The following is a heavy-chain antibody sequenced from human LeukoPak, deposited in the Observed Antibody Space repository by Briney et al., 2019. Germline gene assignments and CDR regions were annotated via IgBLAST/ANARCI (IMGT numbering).Heavy chain of an antibody. CDR3: AREKYYYGMDV. CDR2: IYTGGST. Sequence: EWVSLIYTGGSTDYADSVKGRFTISRDNSKNTLFLQMNSLRAEDTAVYYCAREKYYYGMDVWGQGTTVTVSS. V-gene: IGHV3-66*01. J-gene: IGHJ6*02.